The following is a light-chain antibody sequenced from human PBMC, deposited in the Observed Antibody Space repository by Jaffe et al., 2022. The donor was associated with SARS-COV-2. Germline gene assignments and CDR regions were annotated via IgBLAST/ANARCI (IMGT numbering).Light chain of an antibody. J-gene: IGKJ1*01. CDR2: GAS. V-gene: IGKV3-20*01. CDR1: ESVGNTY. Sequence: EVVLTQSPGTLSLSPGDRATLSCRASESVGNTYLVWYQQKPGQAPRLLIYGASSRATGVPDRFSGSGSGTDFTLTISRLEPEDFAVYYCHQYRSSPWTFGQGTKVEIK. CDR3: HQYRSSPWT.